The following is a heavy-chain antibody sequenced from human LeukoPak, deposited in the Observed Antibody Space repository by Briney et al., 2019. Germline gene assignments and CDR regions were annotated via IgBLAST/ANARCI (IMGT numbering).Heavy chain of an antibody. J-gene: IGHJ4*02. CDR1: GGSISSYY. CDR2: IYYSGST. Sequence: SEILSLTCTVSGGSISSYYWSWIRQPPGKGLEWIGYIYYSGSTYYNPSLKSRVTISVDTSKNQFSLKLSSVTAADTAVYYCARLPIIDSSSQIYWGQGTLVTVSS. D-gene: IGHD6-13*01. V-gene: IGHV4-59*04. CDR3: ARLPIIDSSSQIY.